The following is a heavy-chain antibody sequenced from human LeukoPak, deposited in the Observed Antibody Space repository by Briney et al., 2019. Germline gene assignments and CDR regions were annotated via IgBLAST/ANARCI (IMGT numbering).Heavy chain of an antibody. J-gene: IGHJ4*02. CDR2: ISTYNGNT. CDR3: AREEGEWFGELFLPFKY. D-gene: IGHD3-10*01. CDR1: GYTFSSYG. V-gene: IGHV1-18*01. Sequence: ASVKVSCKASGYTFSSYGISWVRQAPGQGLEWMGWISTYNGNTNYPQKFQGRVTMTRDTSINTAYMELSRLRSDDTAVYYCAREEGEWFGELFLPFKYWGQGTLVTVSS.